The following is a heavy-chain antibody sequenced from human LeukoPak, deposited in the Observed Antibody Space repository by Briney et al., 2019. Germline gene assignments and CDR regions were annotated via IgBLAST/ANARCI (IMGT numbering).Heavy chain of an antibody. J-gene: IGHJ6*02. Sequence: GGSLRLSCVGSGFAFHNYAMHWVRRPPGKGLEWVSAINWNSDTKAYADSVKGRFTISRDRARNSLYLQMDSLRPEETALYYCAKDTGGNGAYFYAMDVWGQGTSVTVSS. D-gene: IGHD4-23*01. CDR3: AKDTGGNGAYFYAMDV. CDR2: INWNSDTK. CDR1: GFAFHNYA. V-gene: IGHV3-9*01.